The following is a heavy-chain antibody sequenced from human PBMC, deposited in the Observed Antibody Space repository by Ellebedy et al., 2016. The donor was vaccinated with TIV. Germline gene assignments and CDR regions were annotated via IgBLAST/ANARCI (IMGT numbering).Heavy chain of an antibody. CDR2: VYFIGSN. V-gene: IGHV4-39*01. CDR1: GGSITSGSYY. CDR3: VRHPTLGTLDY. Sequence: MPSETLSLTCTVSGGSITSGSYYWAWIRQPPGKGLEWDGYVYFIGSNNYNPSLKIPVTISVDTSKNQLSLKLTSVTAADTAVYSCVRHPTLGTLDYWGQGAQVTVSS. J-gene: IGHJ4*02. D-gene: IGHD3-16*01.